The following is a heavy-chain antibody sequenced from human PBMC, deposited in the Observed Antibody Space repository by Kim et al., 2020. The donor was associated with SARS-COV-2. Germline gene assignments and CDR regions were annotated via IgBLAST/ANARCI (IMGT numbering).Heavy chain of an antibody. Sequence: GGSLRLSCAASGFVLTDYDMGWVRQAPGQGLEWVAFISSSGTSISYADSVKGRFTISRDGAKNSLHLHLSTLRAEDSAVYYCARVSEIEYFFDSWGRGTL. CDR2: ISSSGTSI. V-gene: IGHV3-11*01. CDR3: ARVSEIEYFFDS. J-gene: IGHJ4*02. CDR1: GFVLTDYD.